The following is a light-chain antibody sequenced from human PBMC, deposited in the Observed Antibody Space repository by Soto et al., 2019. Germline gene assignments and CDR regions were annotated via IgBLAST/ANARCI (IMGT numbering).Light chain of an antibody. CDR2: SSN. Sequence: QSVLTQPPSASGTPGQRVTISCSGGSSNIGTNTVNWYQQLPGTAPKLLIYSSNQRPSGVPDRFSGSKSGTSASLAISGLQSEDEAVYYCAAWDDRLNGYVFGTGTKVTVL. J-gene: IGLJ1*01. CDR1: SSNIGTNT. CDR3: AAWDDRLNGYV. V-gene: IGLV1-44*01.